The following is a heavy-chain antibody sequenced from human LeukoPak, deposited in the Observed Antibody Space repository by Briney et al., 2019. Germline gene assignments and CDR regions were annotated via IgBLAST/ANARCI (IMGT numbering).Heavy chain of an antibody. CDR3: ATDRYYGRPSY. J-gene: IGHJ4*02. D-gene: IGHD3-10*01. CDR2: IKSKTDGGTT. V-gene: IGHV3-15*01. CDR1: GFTFRLSW. Sequence: GGSLRLSCAASGFTFRLSWMSWVRQAPGNGLEWVGRIKSKTDGGTTDYVAPVKGRFTISRDDSKNTLYLQMNSLKTEDTAVYYCATDRYYGRPSYRGQGILVIVSS.